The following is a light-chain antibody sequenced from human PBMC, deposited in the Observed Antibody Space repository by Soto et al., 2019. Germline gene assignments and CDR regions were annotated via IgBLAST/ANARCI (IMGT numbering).Light chain of an antibody. V-gene: IGKV3-15*01. CDR3: QQHNNWPRT. J-gene: IGKJ1*01. CDR2: GAS. Sequence: EIVMTQSPATLSVSPGERATLSCRASQSVNTNLAWYQQKPGQAPRLLIYGASTRATGIPARFTVSGSGTEFTLTISSLQSEDFAVYYCQQHNNWPRTFXQGTKVDIK. CDR1: QSVNTN.